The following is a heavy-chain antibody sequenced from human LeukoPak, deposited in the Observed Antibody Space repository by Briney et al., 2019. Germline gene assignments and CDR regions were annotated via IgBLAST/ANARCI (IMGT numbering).Heavy chain of an antibody. CDR1: GGSISSGGYY. D-gene: IGHD3-16*01. J-gene: IGHJ4*02. CDR2: IYHSGST. Sequence: SQTLSLTCTVSGGSISSGGYYWSWIRQPPGKGLEWIGYIYHSGSTNYNPSLKSRVTISVDTSKNQFSLKMTSVTAADTAVYYCARGSRSSDYWAQGTLVTVSS. V-gene: IGHV4-30-2*02. CDR3: ARGSRSSDY.